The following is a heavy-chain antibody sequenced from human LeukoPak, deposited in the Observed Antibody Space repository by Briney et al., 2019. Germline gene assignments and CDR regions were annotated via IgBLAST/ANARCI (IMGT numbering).Heavy chain of an antibody. CDR3: AGISGSHTKDWFDP. CDR2: IYYSGST. V-gene: IGHV4-39*01. J-gene: IGHJ5*02. CDR1: GGSISSSSYY. Sequence: PSETLSLTCTVSGGSISSSSYYWGWIRQPPGKGLEWIGSIYYSGSTYYNPSLKSRVTISVDTSKNQFSLKLSSVTAADTAVYYCAGISGSHTKDWFDPWGQGTLVTVSS. D-gene: IGHD1-26*01.